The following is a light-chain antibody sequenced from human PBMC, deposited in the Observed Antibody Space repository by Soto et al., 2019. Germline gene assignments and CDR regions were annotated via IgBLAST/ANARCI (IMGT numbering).Light chain of an antibody. CDR3: QQRSTWPLT. V-gene: IGKV3-11*01. Sequence: EIVLTQSPATLSLSAGESATLSCRASQSVVTYLAWYQHKPGQAPRLLIYDASNRATGIPARFSGSGSGTDFTLSISSLEPEDFAVYYCQQRSTWPLTFGGGTKVEIK. CDR1: QSVVTY. CDR2: DAS. J-gene: IGKJ4*01.